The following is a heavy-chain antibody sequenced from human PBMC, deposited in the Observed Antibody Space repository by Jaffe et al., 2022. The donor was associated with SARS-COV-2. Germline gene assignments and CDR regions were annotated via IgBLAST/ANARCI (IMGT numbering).Heavy chain of an antibody. CDR2: IYYSGST. Sequence: QVQLLESGPGLVKPSETLSLTCTVSGDSITSSNYNWGWIRQPPGKGLEWIGSIYYSGSTYYNPSLKSRVTISVDTSKNQFSLKLSSVTAADTAVYYCARHLTYYYDRTKSGFYFDYWGQGTLVTVSS. V-gene: IGHV4-39*01. CDR3: ARHLTYYYDRTKSGFYFDY. J-gene: IGHJ4*02. CDR1: GDSITSSNYN. D-gene: IGHD3-22*01.